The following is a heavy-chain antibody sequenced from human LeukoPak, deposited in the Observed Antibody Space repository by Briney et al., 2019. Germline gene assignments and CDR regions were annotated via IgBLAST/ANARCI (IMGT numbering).Heavy chain of an antibody. Sequence: PSETLSLTCAVYGGSFSGYYWSWIRQPPGKGLEWIGEINHSGSTNYNPSLESRVTISVDTSKNQFSLKLSSVTAADTAVYYCARPTVTYFDYWGQGTLVTVSS. V-gene: IGHV4-34*01. J-gene: IGHJ4*02. CDR2: INHSGST. CDR1: GGSFSGYY. CDR3: ARPTVTYFDY. D-gene: IGHD4-17*01.